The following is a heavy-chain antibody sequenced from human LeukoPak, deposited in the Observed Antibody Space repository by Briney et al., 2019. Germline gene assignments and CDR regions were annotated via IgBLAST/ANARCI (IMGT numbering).Heavy chain of an antibody. V-gene: IGHV3-74*01. J-gene: IGHJ4*02. CDR1: GFTFSSYW. Sequence: PGGSLRLSCAASGFTFSSYWMHWVRQAPGKGLVWVSRINSDGSSTSYADSVKGRFTISRDNAKNTLYLQMNSRRATDTSVTDGARDRNTGRSYGILCEYWGGGSLVSVSS. D-gene: IGHD2-8*02. CDR3: ARDRNTGRSYGILCEY. CDR2: INSDGSST.